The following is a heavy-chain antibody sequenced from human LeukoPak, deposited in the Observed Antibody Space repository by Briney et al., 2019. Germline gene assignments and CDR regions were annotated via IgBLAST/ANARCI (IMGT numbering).Heavy chain of an antibody. J-gene: IGHJ4*02. Sequence: ASVRVSCKASGFTFTISAVQWVRQAHGQRPEWIGWIVVGSGNTNYAQKFQERVTITRDMSTSTAYMELSSLRSEDTAVYYCAAPNYYYDSSGPPETFDYWGQGTLVTVSS. CDR1: GFTFTISA. CDR3: AAPNYYYDSSGPPETFDY. D-gene: IGHD3-22*01. V-gene: IGHV1-58*01. CDR2: IVVGSGNT.